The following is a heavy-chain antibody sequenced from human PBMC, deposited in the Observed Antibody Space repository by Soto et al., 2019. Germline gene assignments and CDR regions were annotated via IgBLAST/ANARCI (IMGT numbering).Heavy chain of an antibody. D-gene: IGHD6-13*01. CDR1: GFTFSSYD. CDR3: ARAEVGSSWPTDY. J-gene: IGHJ4*02. Sequence: GGSLRLSCAASGFTFSSYDMHWVRQATGKGLEWVSAIGTAGDTYYPGSVKGRFTISRENAKNSLYLQMNSQRAGDTAVYYCARAEVGSSWPTDYWGQGTLVTVSS. CDR2: IGTAGDT. V-gene: IGHV3-13*01.